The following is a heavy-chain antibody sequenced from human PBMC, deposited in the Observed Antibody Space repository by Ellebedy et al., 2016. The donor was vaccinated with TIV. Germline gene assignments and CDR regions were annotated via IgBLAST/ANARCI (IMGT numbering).Heavy chain of an antibody. D-gene: IGHD1-26*01. J-gene: IGHJ4*02. Sequence: GESLKISCAVSGFTLNNYAMFWVRQAPGKGLEWVAVISSDGNNKDFAASVKGRSTMSRDSSKGTVFLQVNSLRPEDTAVYYCASAGEKWELNQWGKGTLVTVSS. CDR3: ASAGEKWELNQ. CDR1: GFTLNNYA. CDR2: ISSDGNNK. V-gene: IGHV3-30-3*01.